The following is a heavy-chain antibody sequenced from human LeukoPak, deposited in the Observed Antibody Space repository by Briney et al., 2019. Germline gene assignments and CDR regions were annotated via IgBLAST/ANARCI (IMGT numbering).Heavy chain of an antibody. CDR2: IYYSQST. CDR1: GGSISSGGYS. D-gene: IGHD2-15*01. J-gene: IGHJ4*02. Sequence: PSQTLSLTCAVSGGSISSGGYSWSWIRQPPGKGLEWIGYIYYSQSTYYNPSLKSRVTISVDTSKNQFSLKLSSVTAADTAVYYCARDNHFDCSGGSCYFDYWGQGTLVTVSS. CDR3: ARDNHFDCSGGSCYFDY. V-gene: IGHV4-30-4*07.